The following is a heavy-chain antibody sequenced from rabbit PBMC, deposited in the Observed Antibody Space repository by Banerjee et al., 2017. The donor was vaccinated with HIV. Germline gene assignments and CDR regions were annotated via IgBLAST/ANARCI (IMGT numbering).Heavy chain of an antibody. J-gene: IGHJ4*01. V-gene: IGHV1S40*01. D-gene: IGHD6-1*01. CDR3: ARGGVYVENNYATL. Sequence: QSLEESGGGLVQPEGSVTLTCTASGFSFSSSYYMCWVRQAPGKGLEWIGCIDTGSGGSTYYASWAKGRFTITRNTSLNTMTLQMTTLTAADTATYFCARGGVYVENNYATLWGPGTLVTVS. CDR2: IDTGSGGST. CDR1: GFSFSSSYY.